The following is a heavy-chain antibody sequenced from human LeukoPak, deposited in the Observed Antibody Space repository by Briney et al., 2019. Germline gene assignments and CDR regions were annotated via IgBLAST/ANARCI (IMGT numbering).Heavy chain of an antibody. Sequence: SETLSLTCTVSGGSISSYYWSWIRQPPGKGLEWIGYIYYSGSTNYNPSLKSRVTISVDTSKNQFSLKLSSVTAADTAVYFCAGFLGRGYRYFFTYWGQGALVTVSS. CDR3: AGFLGRGYRYFFTY. CDR1: GGSISSYY. J-gene: IGHJ4*02. CDR2: IYYSGST. D-gene: IGHD3-22*01. V-gene: IGHV4-59*08.